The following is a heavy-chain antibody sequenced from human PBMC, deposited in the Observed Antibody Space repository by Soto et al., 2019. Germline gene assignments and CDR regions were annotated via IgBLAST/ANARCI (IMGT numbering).Heavy chain of an antibody. D-gene: IGHD3-10*01. CDR3: ARDLGMVRGVNRLRWFDP. CDR1: GGSISSGGYY. J-gene: IGHJ5*02. CDR2: IYYSGST. Sequence: QVQLQESGPGLVKPSQTLSLTCTVSGGSISSGGYYWSWIRQHPGKGLEWIGYIYYSGSTYYNPSLQSRVTISVDTSKNQFSLKLSSVTAADTAVYYCARDLGMVRGVNRLRWFDPWGQGTLVTVSS. V-gene: IGHV4-31*03.